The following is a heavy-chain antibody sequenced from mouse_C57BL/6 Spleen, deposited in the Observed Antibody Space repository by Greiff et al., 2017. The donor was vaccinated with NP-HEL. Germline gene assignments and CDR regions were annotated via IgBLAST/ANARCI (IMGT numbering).Heavy chain of an antibody. CDR1: GFNIKDDY. J-gene: IGHJ2*01. CDR2: IDPENGDT. V-gene: IGHV14-4*01. D-gene: IGHD2-10*02. CDR3: ATDSISGSFDY. Sequence: VQLQQSGAELVRPGASVKLSCTASGFNIKDDYMHWVKQRPEQGLEWIGWIDPENGDTEYASKFQGKATITADTSSPTAYLQLSSLTSVDTAVSYSATDSISGSFDYWGQGTPLTLSS.